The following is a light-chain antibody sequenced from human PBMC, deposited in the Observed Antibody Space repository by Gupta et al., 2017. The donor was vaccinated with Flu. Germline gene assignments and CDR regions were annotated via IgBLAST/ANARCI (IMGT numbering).Light chain of an antibody. CDR3: QQYYSTPYT. CDR2: WAS. V-gene: IGKV4-1*01. Sequence: IVMTQPPDSLAVSLGEWATINCKSSQSILYSSNNKNYLAWYQQKPGQPPKLLIYWASTRESGVPDRFSGSGSGTDFTLTISSLQAEDFAVYYCQQYYSTPYTFGQGTKLEIK. CDR1: QSILYSSNNKNY. J-gene: IGKJ2*01.